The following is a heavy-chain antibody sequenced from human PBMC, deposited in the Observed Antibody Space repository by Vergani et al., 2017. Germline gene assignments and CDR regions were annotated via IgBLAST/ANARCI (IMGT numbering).Heavy chain of an antibody. CDR1: GGSISSYY. V-gene: IGHV4-4*08. Sequence: QVQLQESGPGLVKPSETLSLTCTVSGGSISSYYWSWIRQPPGKGLEWIGYIYTSGITNYNPSLKSRVTISVDPSKNQFSLRLSSVTAADTAVYYCARRADYWGQGTLVTVSS. CDR2: IYTSGIT. CDR3: ARRADY. J-gene: IGHJ4*02.